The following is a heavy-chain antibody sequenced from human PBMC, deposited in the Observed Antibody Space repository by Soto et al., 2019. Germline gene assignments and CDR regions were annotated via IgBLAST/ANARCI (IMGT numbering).Heavy chain of an antibody. CDR1: GFTFSSYA. J-gene: IGHJ4*02. V-gene: IGHV3-23*01. Sequence: DVQLLESGGGLVQPGGSLRLSCVASGFTFSSYAMTWVRQAPGKGLDWVSAISGSNNSTYYADSVRGRFTISRDNSKNTLYLQMNSLGAEDTAVYYCAGDYFEDFWGQGTLVTVSS. CDR3: AGDYFEDF. CDR2: ISGSNNST. D-gene: IGHD3-22*01.